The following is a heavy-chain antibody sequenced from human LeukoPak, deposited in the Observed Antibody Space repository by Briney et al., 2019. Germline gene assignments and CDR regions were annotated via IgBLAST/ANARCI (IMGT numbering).Heavy chain of an antibody. D-gene: IGHD5-12*01. CDR3: TRESEEVYDYGNWFDP. V-gene: IGHV3-49*05. Sequence: KPGGSLRLSCTASGFTFGDYAMSWFRQAPGKGLEWVGFIRSKAYGGTTEYAASVKGRFTISRDDSKSIAYLQMNSLKTEDTAVYYCTRESEEVYDYGNWFDPWGQGTLVTVSS. CDR1: GFTFGDYA. CDR2: IRSKAYGGTT. J-gene: IGHJ5*02.